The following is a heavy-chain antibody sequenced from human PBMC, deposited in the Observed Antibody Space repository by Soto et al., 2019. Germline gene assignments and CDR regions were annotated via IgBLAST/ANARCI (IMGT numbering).Heavy chain of an antibody. J-gene: IGHJ6*02. CDR2: IKQDGSDK. Sequence: EVQLVESGGDLVQPGGSLRLSCAASGFTFSYYWMTWVRQAPGKGLEWVANIKQDGSDKYYVDSVKGRFTISRDNAKNSLYPQMNSLRAEDTAVYYCARGEAHDFWSGYLCGMDVWGQGTTVTVSS. V-gene: IGHV3-7*01. D-gene: IGHD3-3*01. CDR1: GFTFSYYW. CDR3: ARGEAHDFWSGYLCGMDV.